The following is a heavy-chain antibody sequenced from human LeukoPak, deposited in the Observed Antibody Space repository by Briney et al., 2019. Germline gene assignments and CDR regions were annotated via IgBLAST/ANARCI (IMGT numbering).Heavy chain of an antibody. Sequence: GGSLRLSCAASGFTFSSYSMNWVRQAPGKGLEWVSYISSSSSTIYYADSVKGRFTISRDNAKNSLYLQMNSLRAEDTAVCYCARANTPYYDFWSGYRHDAFDIWGQGTMVTVSS. J-gene: IGHJ3*02. CDR1: GFTFSSYS. D-gene: IGHD3-3*01. CDR2: ISSSSSTI. CDR3: ARANTPYYDFWSGYRHDAFDI. V-gene: IGHV3-48*01.